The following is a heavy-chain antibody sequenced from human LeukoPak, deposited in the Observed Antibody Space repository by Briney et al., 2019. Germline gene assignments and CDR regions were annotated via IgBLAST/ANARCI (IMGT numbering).Heavy chain of an antibody. Sequence: KPSETLSLTCAVYGGSFSGYYWSWIRQPPGKGLEWIGEINHSGSTNYNPSLKSRVTISVDTSKNQFSLKLSSVTAADTAVYYCARGRSIGYYDSSGSRYYFDYWGQGTLVTVSS. CDR1: GGSFSGYY. J-gene: IGHJ4*02. CDR2: INHSGST. V-gene: IGHV4-34*01. CDR3: ARGRSIGYYDSSGSRYYFDY. D-gene: IGHD3-22*01.